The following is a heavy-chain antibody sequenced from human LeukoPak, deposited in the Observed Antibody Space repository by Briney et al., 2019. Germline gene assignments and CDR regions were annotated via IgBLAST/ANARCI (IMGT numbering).Heavy chain of an antibody. CDR1: GGSISSGGYY. D-gene: IGHD3-3*01. CDR2: IYYSGST. Sequence: SETLSLTCTVSGGSISSGGYYWSWIRQHPGQGLEWIGYIYYSGSTYYNPSLKSRVTISVDTSKNQFSLKLSFVTAADTAVYYCARAQSYYDFWSGYYRGGYFDYWGQGTLVTVSS. CDR3: ARAQSYYDFWSGYYRGGYFDY. J-gene: IGHJ4*02. V-gene: IGHV4-31*03.